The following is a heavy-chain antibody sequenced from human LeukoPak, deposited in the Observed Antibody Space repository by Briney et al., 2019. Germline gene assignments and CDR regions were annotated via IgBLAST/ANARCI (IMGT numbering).Heavy chain of an antibody. V-gene: IGHV4-34*01. CDR2: IHPHGIF. CDR3: ARGRDRSKAGDH. CDR1: GGSCDDYY. Sequence: SETLSLTCDVSGGSCDDYYCSWIRQPPGKGLERIGEIHPHGIFYYNSSLVSRVTMSIDTSKSQFSLRLTSVTAADTAFYYCARGRDRSKAGDHWGQGSLVTVSS. J-gene: IGHJ4*02. D-gene: IGHD5-24*01.